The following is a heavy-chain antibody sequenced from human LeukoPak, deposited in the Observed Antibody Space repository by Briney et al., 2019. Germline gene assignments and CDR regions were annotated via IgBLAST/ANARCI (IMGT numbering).Heavy chain of an antibody. V-gene: IGHV4-39*01. D-gene: IGHD1-26*01. CDR2: IYYSGST. Sequence: SETLSLTCTVSGGSISNRSYYWGWIRQPPGKGLEWIASIYYSGSTYYNPSLKSRVTISIDTSKNQFSVKLSSVTAADTAVYYCARLVGAATDPFDYWGQGTQVTLSS. J-gene: IGHJ4*02. CDR1: GGSISNRSYY. CDR3: ARLVGAATDPFDY.